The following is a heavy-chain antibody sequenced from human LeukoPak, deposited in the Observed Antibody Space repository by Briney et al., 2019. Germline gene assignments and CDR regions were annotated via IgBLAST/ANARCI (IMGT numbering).Heavy chain of an antibody. CDR1: GFTFSSYG. CDR3: AKDRVGVVVPAATFDY. J-gene: IGHJ4*02. CDR2: IWYDGSNK. D-gene: IGHD2-2*01. V-gene: IGHV3-33*06. Sequence: PGRSLRLSCAASGFTFSSYGMHWVRQAPGKGLEWVAVIWYDGSNKYYADSVKGRFTISRDNSKNTLYLQMNSLRAEDTAVYYCAKDRVGVVVPAATFDYWGQGTLVTVSS.